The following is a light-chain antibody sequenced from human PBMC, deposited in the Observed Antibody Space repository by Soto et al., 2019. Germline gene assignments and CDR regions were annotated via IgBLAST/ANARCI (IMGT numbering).Light chain of an antibody. CDR1: QSINSD. J-gene: IGKJ1*01. Sequence: VVMTQSPATLSVSPGETTRLSCRASQSINSDVAWYQQKVGQTPRLLIHGASTRATGIAARFSGSGSGTELTLTISGLQSEDFAVYYCQQRDIWPWTFGQGTKVDIK. CDR3: QQRDIWPWT. V-gene: IGKV3D-15*01. CDR2: GAS.